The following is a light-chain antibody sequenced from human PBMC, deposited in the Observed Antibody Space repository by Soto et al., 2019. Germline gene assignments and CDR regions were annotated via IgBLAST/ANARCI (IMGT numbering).Light chain of an antibody. Sequence: DLQMTQSPSSLSASVGDRVTITCRASQSISSYLNWYQQKLGKAPKLLIYAASSLQSGVPSRFSGSGSGTDFTLTISSLQHEDFATDDCPQSHSTRLSFGGGTKVEIK. CDR2: AAS. J-gene: IGKJ4*01. V-gene: IGKV1-39*01. CDR1: QSISSY. CDR3: PQSHSTRLS.